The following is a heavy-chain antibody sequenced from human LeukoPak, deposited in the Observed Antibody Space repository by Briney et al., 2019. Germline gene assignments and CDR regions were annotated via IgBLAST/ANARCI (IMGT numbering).Heavy chain of an antibody. V-gene: IGHV4-59*01. CDR2: IYYSGST. CDR3: ARGGEGAFDI. Sequence: PSETLSLTCTVSGGSISSYYWSWIRQPPGKGLEWIGYIYYSGSTNYNPSLKSRVTISVDTSKNQFSLKLSSVTAVDTAVYYCARGGEGAFDIWGQGTMVTVSS. J-gene: IGHJ3*02. CDR1: GGSISSYY.